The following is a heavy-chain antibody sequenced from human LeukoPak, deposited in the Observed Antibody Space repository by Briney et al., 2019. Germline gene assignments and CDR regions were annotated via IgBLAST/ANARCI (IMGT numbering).Heavy chain of an antibody. Sequence: GASVNVSFKASGYTFTIYYMHWVRQAPGQGLEWMGIINPSGGSTSYAQKFQGRVTMTRDTSTSTVYMELSSLRSEDTAVYYCARAPDTAMVTHDYWGQGTLVTVSS. J-gene: IGHJ4*02. CDR2: INPSGGST. V-gene: IGHV1-46*01. CDR3: ARAPDTAMVTHDY. D-gene: IGHD5-18*01. CDR1: GYTFTIYY.